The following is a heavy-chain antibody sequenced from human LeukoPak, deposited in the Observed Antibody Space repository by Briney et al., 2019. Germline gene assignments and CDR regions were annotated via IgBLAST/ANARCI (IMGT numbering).Heavy chain of an antibody. V-gene: IGHV4-59*01. Sequence: SETLSLTCTVSGASLINYSWSWIRQPPGKGLEWIGYIYHSGTANYNPALKSRVTISVDTSKTQFSLRLSAVTPADTAVYYCARDRGATGTLDYWGQGTLVTVSS. J-gene: IGHJ4*02. D-gene: IGHD3/OR15-3a*01. CDR2: IYHSGTA. CDR3: ARDRGATGTLDY. CDR1: GASLINYS.